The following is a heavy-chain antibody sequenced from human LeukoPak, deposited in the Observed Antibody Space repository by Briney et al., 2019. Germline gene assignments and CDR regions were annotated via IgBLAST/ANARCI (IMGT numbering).Heavy chain of an antibody. Sequence: GGSLRLSCTTSGFAFGDYAMSWVRQAPGKGLEWVGFIRSKAYGATTDYAASVKDRFIISRDDSKSIAYLQMDSLKTEDTAVYYCVRDKMAENDVLDVWGQGTMATVSS. CDR2: IRSKAYGATT. J-gene: IGHJ3*01. V-gene: IGHV3-49*04. CDR1: GFAFGDYA. D-gene: IGHD2-8*01. CDR3: VRDKMAENDVLDV.